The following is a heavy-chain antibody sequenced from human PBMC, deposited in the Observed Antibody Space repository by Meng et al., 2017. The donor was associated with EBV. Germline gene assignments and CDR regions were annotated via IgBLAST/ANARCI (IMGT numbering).Heavy chain of an antibody. CDR3: AHRRDEYSSSRYGWSDP. V-gene: IGHV2-5*02. D-gene: IGHD6-13*01. CDR1: GFSPSTSGVG. Sequence: LNELGPMPVKPPQTLTLTCTFSGFSPSTSGVGVGWIRQPPGKALEWLALIYWDDDKRYSPSLKSRLTITKDTSKNQVVLTMTNMDPVDTATYYCAHRRDEYSSSRYGWSDPWGQGTLVTVSS. J-gene: IGHJ5*02. CDR2: IYWDDDK.